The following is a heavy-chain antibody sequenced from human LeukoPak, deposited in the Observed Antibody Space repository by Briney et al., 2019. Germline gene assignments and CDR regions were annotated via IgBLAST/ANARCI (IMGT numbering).Heavy chain of an antibody. CDR2: IYHDYPDT. V-gene: IGHV5-51*01. CDR1: GYRFPSYR. Sequence: PGESLKIPCKGSGYRFPSYRIGWVRQMPGKGLEWVGIIYHDYPDTKYRPSFQRQVTISADKSISTAYLQWSSLKASDTAMYYCARPMAGSGGYYYYDMDVWGQGTTVTVSS. J-gene: IGHJ6*02. CDR3: ARPMAGSGGYYYYDMDV. D-gene: IGHD2-8*01.